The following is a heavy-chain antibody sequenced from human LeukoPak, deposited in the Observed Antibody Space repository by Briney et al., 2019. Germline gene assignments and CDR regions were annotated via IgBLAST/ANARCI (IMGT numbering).Heavy chain of an antibody. V-gene: IGHV1-69*04. D-gene: IGHD5/OR15-5a*01. CDR1: GYTFTGYY. CDR3: ARDLSTGVDYYYYMDV. Sequence: SVKVSCKASGYTFTGYYMHWVRQAPGQGLEWMGRIIPILGIANYAQKFQGRVTITADKSTSTVYMELSSLRSEDTAVYYCARDLSTGVDYYYYMDVWGKGTTVTVSS. CDR2: IIPILGIA. J-gene: IGHJ6*03.